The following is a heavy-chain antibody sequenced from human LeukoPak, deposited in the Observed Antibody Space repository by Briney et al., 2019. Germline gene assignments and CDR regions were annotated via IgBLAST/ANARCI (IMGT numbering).Heavy chain of an antibody. V-gene: IGHV4-39*07. D-gene: IGHD4-23*01. CDR2: IYYSGST. J-gene: IGHJ4*02. CDR1: GGSISSSSYY. Sequence: SETLSLTCTVSGGSISSSSYYWGWIRQPPGKGLEWIGSIYYSGSTYYNPSLKSRVTISVDTSKNQFSLKLSSVTAADTAVYYCARVTATVVTPHFDYWGQGTLVTVSS. CDR3: ARVTATVVTPHFDY.